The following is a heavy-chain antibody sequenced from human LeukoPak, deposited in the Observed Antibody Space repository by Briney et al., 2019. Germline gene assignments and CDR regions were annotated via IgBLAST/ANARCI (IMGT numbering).Heavy chain of an antibody. J-gene: IGHJ4*02. CDR3: AGDKGTLGGDY. CDR2: INPNSGGT. D-gene: IGHD3-16*01. CDR1: GYTFTAYY. Sequence: ASVKVSCKASGYTFTAYYVHWVRQAPGQGLEWMGLINPNSGGTNYAQRFQGRVTMTRDASISTAYMELSNLTSDDTAVYFCAGDKGTLGGDYWGQGTLVTVSS. V-gene: IGHV1-2*02.